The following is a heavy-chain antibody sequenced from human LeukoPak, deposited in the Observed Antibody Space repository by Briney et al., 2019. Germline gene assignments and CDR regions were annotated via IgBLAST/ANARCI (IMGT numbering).Heavy chain of an antibody. Sequence: PGGSLRLSCAASGFTFSSYAMHWVRQAPGKGLEWVAVISYDGSNKYYADSVKGRFTISRDNSKNTLYLQMNSLRAEDTAVYYCARFPVLRAFDIWGQGTMVTVSS. D-gene: IGHD3-3*01. V-gene: IGHV3-30*04. CDR1: GFTFSSYA. J-gene: IGHJ3*02. CDR3: ARFPVLRAFDI. CDR2: ISYDGSNK.